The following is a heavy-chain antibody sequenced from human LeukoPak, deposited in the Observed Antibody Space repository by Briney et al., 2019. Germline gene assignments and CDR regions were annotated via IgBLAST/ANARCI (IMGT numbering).Heavy chain of an antibody. D-gene: IGHD5-12*01. CDR3: AAGYDGYYYGMDV. Sequence: SETLSLTCTVSGGSISSYYWSWIRQHPGKGLEWIGYIYYSGSTYYNPSLKSRVTISVDTSKNQFSLKLSSVTAADTAVYYCAAGYDGYYYGMDVWGQGTTVTVSS. CDR1: GGSISSYY. CDR2: IYYSGST. J-gene: IGHJ6*02. V-gene: IGHV4-59*06.